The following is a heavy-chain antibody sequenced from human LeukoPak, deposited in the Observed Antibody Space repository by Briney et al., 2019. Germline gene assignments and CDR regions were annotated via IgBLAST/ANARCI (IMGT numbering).Heavy chain of an antibody. J-gene: IGHJ4*02. D-gene: IGHD3-3*01. V-gene: IGHV3-21*01. CDR2: ISSSSSYI. CDR1: GFTFSSYS. Sequence: PGGSLRLSCAASGFTFSSYSMNWVRQAPGKGLEWVSSISSSSSYIYYADSVKGRFTISRDNAKNSLYLQMNSLRAEDTAVYYCMTQGGFTIFGVVTPSTFDYWGQGTLVTVSS. CDR3: MTQGGFTIFGVVTPSTFDY.